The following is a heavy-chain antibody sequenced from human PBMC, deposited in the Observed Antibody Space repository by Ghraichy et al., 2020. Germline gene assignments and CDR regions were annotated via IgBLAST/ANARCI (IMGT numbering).Heavy chain of an antibody. D-gene: IGHD3-3*01. V-gene: IGHV3-30-3*01. CDR2: ISYDGSNK. Sequence: GGSLRLSCAASGFTFSSYAMHWVRQAPGKGLEWVAVISYDGSNKYYADSVKSRFTISRDNSKNTLYLQMNSLRAEDTAVYYCARDPFWSGYGDYWGQGTLVTVSS. CDR3: ARDPFWSGYGDY. J-gene: IGHJ4*02. CDR1: GFTFSSYA.